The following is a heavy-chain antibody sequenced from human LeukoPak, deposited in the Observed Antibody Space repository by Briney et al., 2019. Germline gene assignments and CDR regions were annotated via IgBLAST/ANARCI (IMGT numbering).Heavy chain of an antibody. Sequence: LGGSLRLSCAASGFTFSSYWMHWVRQAPGKGLVWVSHINSDGSSTNYADSVKGRFTISRDNAKNTLYLQMNTLRAEDTAVYYCARDLGLDYGGSQWGQGTLVTVSS. V-gene: IGHV3-74*01. CDR1: GFTFSSYW. CDR2: INSDGSST. J-gene: IGHJ4*02. CDR3: ARDLGLDYGGSQ. D-gene: IGHD4-23*01.